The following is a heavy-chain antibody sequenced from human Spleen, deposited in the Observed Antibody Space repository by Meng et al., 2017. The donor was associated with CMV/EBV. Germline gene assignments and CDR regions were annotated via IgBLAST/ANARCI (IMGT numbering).Heavy chain of an antibody. D-gene: IGHD6-13*01. CDR1: GVSMSGYY. CDR2: IYDTGST. Sequence: SETLSLTCTVSGVSMSGYYWSWIRQPPGKGLEWIGYIYDTGSTNYNPSLKSRVTISVDTSKNQFSLRLNSVTAADTAIYYCSRGIAAVENWGQGTLVTVSS. CDR3: SRGIAAVEN. J-gene: IGHJ4*02. V-gene: IGHV4-59*12.